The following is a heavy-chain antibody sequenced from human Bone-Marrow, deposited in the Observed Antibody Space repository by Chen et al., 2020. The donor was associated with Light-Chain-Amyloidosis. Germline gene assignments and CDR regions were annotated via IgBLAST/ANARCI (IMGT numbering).Heavy chain of an antibody. CDR1: GGSISSGYS. V-gene: IGHV4-38-2*02. CDR2: IYHSGNS. D-gene: IGHD3-10*01. CDR3: GRYELLVPAY. J-gene: IGHJ4*02. Sequence: QVQLQESGPRLVKPSQTLSLTCIVSGGSISSGYSWGWLRQPPGKGLEWIAGIYHSGNSYYNPSLKSRVTISVDTSKNQFSLRLTSVTAADTAVYYCGRYELLVPAYWGQGTLVTVSS.